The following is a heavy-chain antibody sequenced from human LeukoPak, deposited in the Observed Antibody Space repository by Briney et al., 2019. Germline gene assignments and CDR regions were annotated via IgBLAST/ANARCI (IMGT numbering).Heavy chain of an antibody. CDR3: AKEVGYGSPYFDY. CDR1: GFTFSHYA. Sequence: GGSLRLSCAASGFTFSHYAIHWVRQAPGKGLEWVALISFDESSEYYADSVKGRFSISRDNSKNTLYLQMNNARVDDTAVYYCAKEVGYGSPYFDYWGQGTLVTVSS. D-gene: IGHD5-12*01. V-gene: IGHV3-30*04. J-gene: IGHJ4*02. CDR2: ISFDESSE.